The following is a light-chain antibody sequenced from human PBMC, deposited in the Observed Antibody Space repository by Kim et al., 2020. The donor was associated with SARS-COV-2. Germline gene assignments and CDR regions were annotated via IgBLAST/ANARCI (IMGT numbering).Light chain of an antibody. Sequence: VSPGERATLACRASQSVSSNLAWYQQKPGLAPRLLIYGASTRATGIPARFSGSGSGTEFTLTISSLQSEDFAVYYCQQYNNWPQTFGQGTKVDIK. CDR1: QSVSSN. J-gene: IGKJ1*01. CDR3: QQYNNWPQT. CDR2: GAS. V-gene: IGKV3-15*01.